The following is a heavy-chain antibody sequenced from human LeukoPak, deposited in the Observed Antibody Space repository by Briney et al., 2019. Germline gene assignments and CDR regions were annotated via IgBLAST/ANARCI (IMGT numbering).Heavy chain of an antibody. CDR2: IKQDGSEK. D-gene: IGHD3-10*01. V-gene: IGHV3-7*03. CDR3: ARDHYGSGSYYYYGMDV. CDR1: GFTFSSYW. J-gene: IGHJ6*04. Sequence: GGSLRLSSAASGFTFSSYWMSWVRQAPGKGLEWVANIKQDGSEKYYVDSVKGRFTISRDNAKNSLYLQMNSLRAEDTAVYYCARDHYGSGSYYYYGMDVWGKGTTVTVSS.